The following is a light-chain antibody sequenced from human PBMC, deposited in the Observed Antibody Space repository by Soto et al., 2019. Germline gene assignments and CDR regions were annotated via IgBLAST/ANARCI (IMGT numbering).Light chain of an antibody. CDR2: EVN. CDR3: SSSAGIYHYLV. CDR1: SSDIGGYNS. J-gene: IGLJ3*02. Sequence: QSALTQPPSASGSPGQSVTISCTGTSSDIGGYNSVSWYQQHPGKAPRLMIYEVNKRPSGVPDRFSGSKSGYTASLTVSGLQTEDEAFYYCSSSAGIYHYLVFGGGTKLNVL. V-gene: IGLV2-8*01.